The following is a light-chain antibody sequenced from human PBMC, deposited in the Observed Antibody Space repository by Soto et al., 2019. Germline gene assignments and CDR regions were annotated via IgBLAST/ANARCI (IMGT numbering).Light chain of an antibody. CDR3: SSYTTIGTYVL. J-gene: IGLJ2*01. CDR1: SSDVGGYDY. V-gene: IGLV2-14*01. CDR2: DVT. Sequence: QSALTQPASVSGSPGQSITISCTGTSSDVGGYDYVSWYQQHPGKAPKLMIYDVTNRPSGGSNRFSGSKSGNTASLTISGLQAEDEADYFCSSYTTIGTYVLFGGGTKVTVL.